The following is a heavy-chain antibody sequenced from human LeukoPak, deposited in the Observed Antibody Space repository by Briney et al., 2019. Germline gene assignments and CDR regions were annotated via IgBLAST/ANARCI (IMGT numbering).Heavy chain of an antibody. Sequence: ASVKVSCKASGYTFTSFFMHWVRQAPGQGLEWMGIINPRGGSATSAQRFQGRLTVTRDTSMSTVYMELSSLTSEDTAVYYCARDYHGSGSLTTFDSWGQGTLVTVSS. D-gene: IGHD3-10*01. V-gene: IGHV1-46*01. CDR3: ARDYHGSGSLTTFDS. CDR1: GYTFTSFF. CDR2: INPRGGSA. J-gene: IGHJ4*02.